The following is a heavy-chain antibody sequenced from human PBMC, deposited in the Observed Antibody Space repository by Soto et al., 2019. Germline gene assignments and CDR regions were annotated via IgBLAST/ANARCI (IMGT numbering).Heavy chain of an antibody. J-gene: IGHJ6*02. D-gene: IGHD6-19*01. CDR3: ARIPKYSRGYYYYGMDV. CDR2: IDWDDDK. CDR1: GFSLSTSGMC. V-gene: IGHV2-70*01. Sequence: SGPTLVNPTQTLTLTCTFSGFSLSTSGMCVSWIRQPPGKALEWLALIDWDDDKYYSTSLKTRLTISKDTSKNQVVLTMTNMDRVDTATYYCARIPKYSRGYYYYGMDVWGQGTTVTVSS.